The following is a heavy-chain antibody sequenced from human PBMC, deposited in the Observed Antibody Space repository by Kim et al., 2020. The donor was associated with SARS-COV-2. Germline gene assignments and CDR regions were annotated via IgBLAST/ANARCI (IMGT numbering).Heavy chain of an antibody. V-gene: IGHV3-74*01. Sequence: FTISRDNAKNTLYLQMNSLRAEDTAVYYCARVGGFTKWELLMYYYGMDVWGQGTTVTVSS. D-gene: IGHD1-26*01. CDR3: ARVGGFTKWELLMYYYGMDV. J-gene: IGHJ6*02.